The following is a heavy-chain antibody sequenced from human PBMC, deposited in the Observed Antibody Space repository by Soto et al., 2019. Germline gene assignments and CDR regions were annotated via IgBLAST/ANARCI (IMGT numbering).Heavy chain of an antibody. CDR3: TSQRRDGYNWSDY. D-gene: IGHD5-12*01. CDR2: IKSKTDGGTT. Sequence: GGSLRLSCAASGFTFSNAWMSWVRQAPGKGLEWVGRIKSKTDGGTTDYAAPVKGRFTISRDDSKNTLYLQMNSLKTEDTAVYYCTSQRRDGYNWSDYWGQGTLVTVSS. CDR1: GFTFSNAW. J-gene: IGHJ4*02. V-gene: IGHV3-15*01.